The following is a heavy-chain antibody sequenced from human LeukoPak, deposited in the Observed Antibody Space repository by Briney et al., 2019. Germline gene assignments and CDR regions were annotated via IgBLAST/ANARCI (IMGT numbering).Heavy chain of an antibody. CDR1: GFTFDDYA. CDR3: TKDMGSGWYENYFDY. J-gene: IGHJ4*02. CDR2: ISWNSGSI. Sequence: GRSLRLSCAASGFTFDDYAMHWVRQAPGKGLEWVSGISWNSGSIGYADSVRGRFTISRDNAKNSLYLQMNSLRAEDMALYYCTKDMGSGWYENYFDYWGQGTLVTVSS. V-gene: IGHV3-9*03. D-gene: IGHD6-19*01.